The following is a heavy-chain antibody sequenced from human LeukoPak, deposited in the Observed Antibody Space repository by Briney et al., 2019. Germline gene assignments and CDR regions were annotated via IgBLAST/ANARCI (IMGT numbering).Heavy chain of an antibody. V-gene: IGHV1-2*06. CDR2: INPNSGGT. Sequence: ASVKVSCKASGYTFTSYGISWVRQAPGQGLEWMGRINPNSGGTNYAQKFQGRVTMTRDTSISTAYMELSRLRSDDTAEYYCARAERATYYDFWSGYYLFDYWGQGTLVTVSS. D-gene: IGHD3-3*01. J-gene: IGHJ4*02. CDR3: ARAERATYYDFWSGYYLFDY. CDR1: GYTFTSYG.